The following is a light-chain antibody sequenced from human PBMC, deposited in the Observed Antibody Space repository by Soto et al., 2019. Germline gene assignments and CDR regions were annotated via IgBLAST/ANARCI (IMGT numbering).Light chain of an antibody. CDR2: DVS. V-gene: IGLV2-14*01. CDR1: SSDVGGYNY. CDR3: NSFTSSSTLV. Sequence: QSVLTQPASVSGSPGQSVTISCTGTSSDVGGYNYVSWYQQYPGKAPKLMIYDVSNRPSGVSNRFSGSKSGNTASLTIPGLQAEDEADYYCNSFTSSSTLVFGGGTKLTVL. J-gene: IGLJ2*01.